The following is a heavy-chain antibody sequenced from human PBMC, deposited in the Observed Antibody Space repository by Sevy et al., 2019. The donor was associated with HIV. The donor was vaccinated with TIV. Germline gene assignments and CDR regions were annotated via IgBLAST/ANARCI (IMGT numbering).Heavy chain of an antibody. CDR3: TRDLPPSATTVAHFDY. Sequence: GGSLRLTCAASGFLFSSYEMNWVRRIPGKGLEWISFLSSSATLIYYGDSVRGRFTISRDNAKNSLYLQMNSLRAEDTGVYYCTRDLPPSATTVAHFDYWGQGTLVTVSS. V-gene: IGHV3-48*03. D-gene: IGHD4-17*01. CDR2: LSSSATLI. CDR1: GFLFSSYE. J-gene: IGHJ4*02.